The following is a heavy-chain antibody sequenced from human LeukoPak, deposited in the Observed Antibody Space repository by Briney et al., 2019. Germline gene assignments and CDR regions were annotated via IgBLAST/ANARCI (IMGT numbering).Heavy chain of an antibody. V-gene: IGHV4-34*01. CDR2: INHSGST. Sequence: SETLSLTCAVYGGSFSGYYWSWIRQPPGKGLEWIGEINHSGSTNYNPSLKSRVTISVDTSKNQFSLKLSSVTAADTAVYYCARIKIRAAQTTVTTLDYWGQGTLVTVSS. CDR1: GGSFSGYY. CDR3: ARIKIRAAQTTVTTLDY. J-gene: IGHJ4*02. D-gene: IGHD4-11*01.